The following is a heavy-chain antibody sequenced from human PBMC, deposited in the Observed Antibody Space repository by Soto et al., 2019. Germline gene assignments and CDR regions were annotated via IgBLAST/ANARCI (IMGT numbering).Heavy chain of an antibody. CDR3: ARDRIALSPYYYYGMDV. CDR2: ISYDGSNK. D-gene: IGHD2-15*01. J-gene: IGHJ6*02. Sequence: GGSLRLSCAASGFTFSSYAMHWVRQAPGKGLEWVAVISYDGSNKYYADSVKGRFTISRDNSKNTLYLQMNSLRAEDTAVYYCARDRIALSPYYYYGMDVWGQGTTVTVSS. CDR1: GFTFSSYA. V-gene: IGHV3-30-3*01.